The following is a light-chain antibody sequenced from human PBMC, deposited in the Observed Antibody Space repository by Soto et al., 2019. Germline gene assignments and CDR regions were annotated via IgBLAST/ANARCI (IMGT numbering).Light chain of an antibody. J-gene: IGKJ1*01. Sequence: EIMMTQSPATLSVSPGDRATLSCRASQSVRSNLAWYQQKPGQSPRLLIYGASTRATGVPARFSGCGSGTEFTLTISSLQSEDFAVYYCQHYNNWPAFGQGTKVEIK. CDR1: QSVRSN. CDR3: QHYNNWPA. V-gene: IGKV3-15*01. CDR2: GAS.